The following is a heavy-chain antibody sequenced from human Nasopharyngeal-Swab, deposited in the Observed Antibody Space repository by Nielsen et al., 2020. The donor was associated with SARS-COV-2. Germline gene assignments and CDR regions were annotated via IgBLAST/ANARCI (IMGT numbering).Heavy chain of an antibody. Sequence: ASVKVFCNASGYTFTSYAMIWVRQAPAQGLEWMGWIITNTGNPTYAQGFTGRFVFTLDTSASTAYLQISSLKAEGTAVYYCARGGFLEWLFPSYYYYYMDVWGKGTTVTVSS. CDR2: IITNTGNP. J-gene: IGHJ6*03. D-gene: IGHD3-3*01. V-gene: IGHV7-4-1*02. CDR3: ARGGFLEWLFPSYYYYYMDV. CDR1: GYTFTSYA.